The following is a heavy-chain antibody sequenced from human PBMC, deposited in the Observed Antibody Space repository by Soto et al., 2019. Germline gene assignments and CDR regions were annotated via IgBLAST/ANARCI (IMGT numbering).Heavy chain of an antibody. Sequence: EVQLLESGGGLVQPGGSLRLSCAASGFTFSSYAMSWVRQAPGKGLGWVSSISGSGGSSYYADSVKGRFTISRDNSKNMLYLQMNSLRAEDTAVYYCAKDGLTTVALWGRGTLVTVSS. CDR3: AKDGLTTVAL. D-gene: IGHD4-17*01. J-gene: IGHJ2*01. CDR1: GFTFSSYA. CDR2: ISGSGGSS. V-gene: IGHV3-23*01.